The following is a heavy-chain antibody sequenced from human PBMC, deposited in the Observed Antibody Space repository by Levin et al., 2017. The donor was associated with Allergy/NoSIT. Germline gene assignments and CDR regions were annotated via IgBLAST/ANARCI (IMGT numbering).Heavy chain of an antibody. CDR3: ARGPSSSWTLYFDY. J-gene: IGHJ4*02. CDR2: IYYSGST. Sequence: RSQTLSLTCTVSGGSISSYYWSWIRQPPGKGLEWIGYIYYSGSTNYNPSLKSRVTISVDTSKNQFSLKLSSVTAADTAVYYCARGPSSSWTLYFDYWGQGTLVTVSS. D-gene: IGHD6-13*01. V-gene: IGHV4-59*01. CDR1: GGSISSYY.